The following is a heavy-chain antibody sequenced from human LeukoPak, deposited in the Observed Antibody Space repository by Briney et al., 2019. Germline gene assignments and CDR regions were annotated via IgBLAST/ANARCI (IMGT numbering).Heavy chain of an antibody. Sequence: RTSETLSLTCTVSGYSISSGYYWGWIRQPPGKGLEWIGSIYHSGSTYYNPSLESRVTISVDTSKNQFSLKLSSVTAADTAVYYCARGGLGPDTAMVWGQGTLVTVSS. D-gene: IGHD5-18*01. V-gene: IGHV4-38-2*02. J-gene: IGHJ4*02. CDR1: GYSISSGYY. CDR3: ARGGLGPDTAMV. CDR2: IYHSGST.